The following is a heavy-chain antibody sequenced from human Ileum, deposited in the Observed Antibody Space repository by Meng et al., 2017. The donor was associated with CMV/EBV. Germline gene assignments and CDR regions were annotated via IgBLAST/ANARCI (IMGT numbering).Heavy chain of an antibody. Sequence: SCKASGYTFTSYAMHWVRQAPGQGLEWMGWINGANGNTKYSQKFQDRVTFTRDTSANTAYMEMRSLRSEDTAVYYCARIESGAHFDSWGQGTLVTVSS. D-gene: IGHD4-17*01. J-gene: IGHJ4*02. CDR1: GYTFTSYA. V-gene: IGHV1-3*01. CDR3: ARIESGAHFDS. CDR2: INGANGNT.